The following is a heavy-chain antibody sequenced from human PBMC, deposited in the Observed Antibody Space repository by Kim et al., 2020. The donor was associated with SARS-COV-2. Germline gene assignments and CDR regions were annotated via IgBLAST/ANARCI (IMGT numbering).Heavy chain of an antibody. J-gene: IGHJ4*02. CDR3: ARVWFGDLEGEDY. CDR2: INSDGSRT. CDR1: GFTFSSYW. D-gene: IGHD3-10*01. Sequence: GGSLRLSCAASGFTFSSYWMHWVRQAAGKGLVWVSRINSDGSRTSYADSVKGRFTISRDNARNTLYLQMKSLRAEDTAVYYCARVWFGDLEGEDYWGQGT. V-gene: IGHV3-74*01.